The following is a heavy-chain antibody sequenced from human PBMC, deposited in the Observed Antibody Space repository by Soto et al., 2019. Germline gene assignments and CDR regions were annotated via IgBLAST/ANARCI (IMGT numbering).Heavy chain of an antibody. CDR1: GFSLTTSGVG. V-gene: IGHV2-5*02. D-gene: IGHD3-3*01. CDR3: AHRVLRTVFGLVTTTAIYFDF. Sequence: QITLNESGPTQVKPRQTLTLTCTFSGFSLTTSGVGVGWIRQSPGKAPERLALIYWDADKRYSPSLKSRLTITKDTSKNQVVLTMADLDPADTATYYCAHRVLRTVFGLVTTTAIYFDFWGQGTPGAVSS. CDR2: IYWDADK. J-gene: IGHJ4*02.